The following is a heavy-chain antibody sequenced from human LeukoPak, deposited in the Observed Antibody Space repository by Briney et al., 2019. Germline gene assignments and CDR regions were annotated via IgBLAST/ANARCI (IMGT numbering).Heavy chain of an antibody. CDR3: ARLGYCTSTSCQQDNWFDP. V-gene: IGHV4-39*01. CDR1: GGSIRNSSYY. CDR2: IYYGGST. D-gene: IGHD2-2*01. Sequence: SETLSLTCTVSGGSIRNSSYYWGWIRLPPGKGLEWIGSIYYGGSTYYNPSLKSRVTISVDTSKNQFSLKLSSVTAADTAVYYCARLGYCTSTSCQQDNWFDPWGQGTLVTVSS. J-gene: IGHJ5*02.